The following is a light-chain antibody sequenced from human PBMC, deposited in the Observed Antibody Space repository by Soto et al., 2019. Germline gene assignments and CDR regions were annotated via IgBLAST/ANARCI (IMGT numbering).Light chain of an antibody. J-gene: IGLJ1*01. CDR2: GNS. V-gene: IGLV1-40*01. CDR3: QSYDSSLSLYV. CDR1: SSNIGAGYD. Sequence: QSVLTQPPSVSGAPGQRVTISCTGSSSNIGAGYDVHWYQQLPGTAPKLLIYGNSNRPSGVPDRFSGSKSATSASLAITGLQAEDEADHYCQSYDSSLSLYVFGTGTKVTVL.